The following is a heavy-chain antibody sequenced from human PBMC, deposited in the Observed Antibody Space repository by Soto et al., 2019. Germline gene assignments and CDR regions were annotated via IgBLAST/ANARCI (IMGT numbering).Heavy chain of an antibody. J-gene: IGHJ4*02. D-gene: IGHD5-18*01. CDR2: IYPSGMP. CDR3: ARERGGYGLFDS. Sequence: PSETLSLTCTVSGGSISNAAYSRSWIRQPPGKGLEWIGYIYPSGMPFYNPSLRSRVTISIDRSNDQFSLNLKSVTAADTAVYYCARERGGYGLFDSWGQGTLVTVS. V-gene: IGHV4-30-2*01. CDR1: GGSISNAAYS.